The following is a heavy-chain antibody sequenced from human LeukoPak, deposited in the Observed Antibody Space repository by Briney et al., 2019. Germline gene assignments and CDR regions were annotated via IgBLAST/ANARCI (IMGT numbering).Heavy chain of an antibody. CDR2: FDPEDGET. Sequence: ASVKVSCKVSGYTLTELSMHWVRQAPGKGLEWMGGFDPEDGETIYAQKFQGRVTMTEDTSTDTAYMELCSLRSEDTAVYYCATGPIVVVPAAIIYWGQGTLVTVSS. J-gene: IGHJ4*02. CDR3: ATGPIVVVPAAIIY. CDR1: GYTLTELS. V-gene: IGHV1-24*01. D-gene: IGHD2-2*01.